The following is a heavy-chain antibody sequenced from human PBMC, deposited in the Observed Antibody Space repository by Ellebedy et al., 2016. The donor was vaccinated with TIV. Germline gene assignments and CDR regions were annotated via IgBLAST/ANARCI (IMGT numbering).Heavy chain of an antibody. CDR3: ARRGYCSGGSCYIL. CDR2: INHSGST. CDR1: GGSISSYY. Sequence: MPSETLSLTCTVSGGSISSYYWSWIRQPPGKGLEWIGEINHSGSTNYNPSLKSRVTISVDTSQTQFSLKLSSVTAADTAVYYCARRGYCSGGSCYILWGQGTLVTVSS. D-gene: IGHD2-15*01. J-gene: IGHJ4*02. V-gene: IGHV4-59*08.